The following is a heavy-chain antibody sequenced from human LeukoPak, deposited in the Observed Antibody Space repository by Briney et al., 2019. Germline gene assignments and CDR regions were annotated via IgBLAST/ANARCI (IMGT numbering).Heavy chain of an antibody. D-gene: IGHD2-8*01. CDR3: ARHQLLGPCFKGVCSDAFDI. Sequence: PGESLKISCKGSGYRFTSYWISWVRQMPGKGLEWKGRIDPSDSYTNYSPSFQGHLTISADKSISTAYLQWSSLKASDTAMYYCARHQLLGPCFKGVCSDAFDIWGQGTMVTVSS. V-gene: IGHV5-10-1*01. CDR2: IDPSDSYT. J-gene: IGHJ3*02. CDR1: GYRFTSYW.